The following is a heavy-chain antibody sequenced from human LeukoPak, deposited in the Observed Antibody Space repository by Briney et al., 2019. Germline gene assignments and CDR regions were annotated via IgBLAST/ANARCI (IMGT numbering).Heavy chain of an antibody. CDR2: ISGSGGST. D-gene: IGHD3-3*01. CDR1: GFTFSSYA. CDR3: AKAPYYDSVYYFDY. V-gene: IGHV3-23*01. J-gene: IGHJ4*02. Sequence: GGSLRLSCAASGFTFSSYAMSWVRQAPGRGLEWVSAISGSGGSTYYADSVKGRFTISRDNSKNTLYLQMNSLRAEDTAVYYCAKAPYYDSVYYFDYWGQGTLVTVSS.